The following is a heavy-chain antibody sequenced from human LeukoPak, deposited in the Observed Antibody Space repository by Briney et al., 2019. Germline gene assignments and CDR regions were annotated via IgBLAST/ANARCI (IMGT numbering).Heavy chain of an antibody. V-gene: IGHV3-7*01. CDR3: ARSLSGGARYTFGY. J-gene: IGHJ4*02. Sequence: GGSLRLSCAASGFTFSSYWMTWVRQAPGKGLEWVANIREDGSEKYYVDSVKGRFTISRDNAKNSLDLQMNSLRDEDTAVYYCARSLSGGARYTFGYWGQGTLVTVSS. CDR1: GFTFSSYW. D-gene: IGHD1-26*01. CDR2: IREDGSEK.